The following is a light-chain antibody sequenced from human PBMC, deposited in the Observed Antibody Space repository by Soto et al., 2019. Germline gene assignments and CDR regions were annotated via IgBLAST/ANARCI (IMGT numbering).Light chain of an antibody. Sequence: DIHMTQSPSSLSPSVGDRVTLTCRVSQSISRHLNWYQQKAGRAPRLIMYGASNLQTGVPSRFSARGSGTEFTLTISSLLPEDFATYFCQQGYSTPVTFGQGTR. CDR3: QQGYSTPVT. CDR2: GAS. V-gene: IGKV1-39*01. CDR1: QSISRH. J-gene: IGKJ5*01.